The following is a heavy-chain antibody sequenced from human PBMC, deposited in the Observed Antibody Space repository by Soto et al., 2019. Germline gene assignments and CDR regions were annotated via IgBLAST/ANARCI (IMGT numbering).Heavy chain of an antibody. CDR1: GDSIGTTHSY. D-gene: IGHD2-8*01. J-gene: IGHJ4*02. CDR3: ASHEGNGNVWPLDY. CDR2: IHYSGST. Sequence: QVQLLESGPGLVKPSETLSLTCTVSGDSIGTTHSYWAWIRQSSGKGLEWSGNIHYSGSTYYMPSLRSRVIVSVDTSKNEFSLRLSSVTAEDTAVYYCASHEGNGNVWPLDYWGQGILVTVSS. V-gene: IGHV4-39*01.